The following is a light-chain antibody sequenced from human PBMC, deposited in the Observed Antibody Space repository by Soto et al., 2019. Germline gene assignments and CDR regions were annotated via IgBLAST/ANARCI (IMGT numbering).Light chain of an antibody. CDR3: AAWDDSLSGVV. J-gene: IGLJ2*01. CDR2: RNN. CDR1: SSNIGNNY. Sequence: SVLTQPPSASGTPGQRVTISCSGTSSNIGNNYVCWYQHLPGTAPKLLIYRNNQRPSGVPDRFSGSKSGTSASLAISGLRSDDEADYYCAAWDDSLSGVVFGGGTKLTVL. V-gene: IGLV1-47*01.